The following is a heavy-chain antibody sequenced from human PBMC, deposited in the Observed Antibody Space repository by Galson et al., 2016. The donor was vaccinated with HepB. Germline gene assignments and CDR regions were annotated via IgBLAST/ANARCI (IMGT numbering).Heavy chain of an antibody. D-gene: IGHD4-17*01. V-gene: IGHV3-7*03. J-gene: IGHJ4*02. CDR2: IKQDGSEN. Sequence: SLRLSCAASGFTFSSYWMNGVRQAPGKGLEWVATIKQDGSENYYVDSVKGRFTISRDNAENSVYLQMNSLRAEDTAVYYCAREPEDGNTAVTPSDYWGQGTLVTVSS. CDR3: AREPEDGNTAVTPSDY. CDR1: GFTFSSYW.